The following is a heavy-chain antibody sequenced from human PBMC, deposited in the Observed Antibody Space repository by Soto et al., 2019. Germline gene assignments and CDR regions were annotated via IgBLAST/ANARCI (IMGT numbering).Heavy chain of an antibody. CDR2: ISYDGSNK. CDR3: ARDYYRFNSGYGFSMDV. Sequence: GGSLRLSCAASGFTFSSYAMHWVCQAPGKGLEWVAVISYDGSNKYYADSAKGRFTISRDNSKNTLYLQMNSLRAEDTAVYYCARDYYRFNSGYGFSMDVWGQGPTVTVSS. CDR1: GFTFSSYA. D-gene: IGHD5-12*01. J-gene: IGHJ6*02. V-gene: IGHV3-30-3*01.